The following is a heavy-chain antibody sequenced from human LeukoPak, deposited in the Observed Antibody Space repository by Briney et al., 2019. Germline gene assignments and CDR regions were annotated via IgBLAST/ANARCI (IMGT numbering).Heavy chain of an antibody. Sequence: PSETLSLTCTVSGGSISSSTYYWGWIRQPPGKGLEWIGSIYYSGSTYYSPSLKSRVTIPVDTSKNQFSLRLSSVTAADTAVYYCARRDMTAVTAYAFDIWGQGTMVTASS. V-gene: IGHV4-39*01. CDR2: IYYSGST. D-gene: IGHD4-11*01. J-gene: IGHJ3*02. CDR1: GGSISSSTYY. CDR3: ARRDMTAVTAYAFDI.